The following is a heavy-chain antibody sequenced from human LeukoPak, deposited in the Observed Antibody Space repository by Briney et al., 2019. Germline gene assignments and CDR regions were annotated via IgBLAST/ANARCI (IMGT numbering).Heavy chain of an antibody. D-gene: IGHD3-10*01. Sequence: GGSLRLSCAASGFTFSTYAMSWVRQAPGKGLEWVSAISGSGRTTYYADSVKGRFTISRDNSKKTVYLQMNSLRAEDTAVYYCAFDYASGSYLGFDYWGQGTLVTVSS. CDR2: ISGSGRTT. V-gene: IGHV3-23*01. CDR3: AFDYASGSYLGFDY. CDR1: GFTFSTYA. J-gene: IGHJ4*02.